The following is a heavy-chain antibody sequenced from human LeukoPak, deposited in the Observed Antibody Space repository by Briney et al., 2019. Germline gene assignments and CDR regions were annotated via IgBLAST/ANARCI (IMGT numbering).Heavy chain of an antibody. CDR1: GFAFSNYA. Sequence: GGSLRLSCAASGFAFSNYAMSWGRQAPGKGLEWVSTISGSGGGTYYADSVKGRFTISRDNSKNTLYLQMNSLRAEDTAVYYCAPEAITYSGSYYYWGQGTLVAVSS. D-gene: IGHD1-26*01. CDR2: ISGSGGGT. J-gene: IGHJ4*02. CDR3: APEAITYSGSYYY. V-gene: IGHV3-23*01.